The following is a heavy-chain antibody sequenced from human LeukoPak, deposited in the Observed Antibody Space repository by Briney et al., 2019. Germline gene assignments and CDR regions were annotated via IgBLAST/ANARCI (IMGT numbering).Heavy chain of an antibody. CDR2: INHSGST. CDR1: VGSFSDHY. J-gene: IGHJ3*02. CDR3: AREGSAGDSEPTGAFDI. Sequence: SETLSLTCAVYVGSFSDHYWNWIRQPPGKGPEWSGEINHSGSTKYNPSLKSRVTISVDTSKNQFSLKVTSVTAADTAVYYCAREGSAGDSEPTGAFDIWGQGTMVTVPS. D-gene: IGHD4-17*01. V-gene: IGHV4-34*01.